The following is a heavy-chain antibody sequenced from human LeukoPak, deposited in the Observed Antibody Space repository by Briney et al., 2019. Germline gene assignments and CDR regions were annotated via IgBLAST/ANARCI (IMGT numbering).Heavy chain of an antibody. Sequence: GGSLRLSCAASGFTFSSSAMHWVRQAPGKGLEWVAVISYDGSNKYYADSVKGRFTISRDNSKNTLYLQMNSLRVEDTALYYCVRQFASWGQGTLVTVSS. J-gene: IGHJ4*02. CDR1: GFTFSSSA. V-gene: IGHV3-30-3*01. CDR2: ISYDGSNK. CDR3: VRQFAS.